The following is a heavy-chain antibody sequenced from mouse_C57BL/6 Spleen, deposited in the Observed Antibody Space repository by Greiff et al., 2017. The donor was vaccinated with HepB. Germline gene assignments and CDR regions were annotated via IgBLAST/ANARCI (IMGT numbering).Heavy chain of an antibody. V-gene: IGHV1-26*01. Sequence: EVQLQQSGPELVKPGASAKISCKASGYTFTDYYMNWVKQSHGKSLEWIGDINPNNGGTSYNQKFKGKATLTVDKSSSTAYMELRSLTSEDSAVYYCARGGDYYAMDYWGQGTSVTVSS. J-gene: IGHJ4*01. CDR1: GYTFTDYY. D-gene: IGHD2-13*01. CDR2: INPNNGGT. CDR3: ARGGDYYAMDY.